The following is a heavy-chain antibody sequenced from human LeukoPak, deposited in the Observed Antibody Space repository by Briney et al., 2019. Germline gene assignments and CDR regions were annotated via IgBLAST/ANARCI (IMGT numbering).Heavy chain of an antibody. V-gene: IGHV3-23*01. CDR3: GKDALGGGYGYSDY. CDR2: ISGSGSST. J-gene: IGHJ4*02. CDR1: GFTFSNYA. D-gene: IGHD6-19*01. Sequence: GGSLRLSCAASGFTFSNYAMNWVRQAPGKGLEWVSSISGSGSSTFYADSVKGRFTISRDNSKNTLFLQMNSLRAEDTDLYHCGKDALGGGYGYSDYWGQGTLVTVSS.